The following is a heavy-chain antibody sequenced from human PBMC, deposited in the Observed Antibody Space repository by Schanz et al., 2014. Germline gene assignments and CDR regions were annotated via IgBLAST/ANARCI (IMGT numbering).Heavy chain of an antibody. V-gene: IGHV3-53*01. CDR2: IYSDGRT. CDR3: AKRCSSTSCSHGAFDI. D-gene: IGHD2-2*01. J-gene: IGHJ3*02. CDR1: GFTVSSNY. Sequence: EVQLVESGGGLIQPGGSLRLSCVASGFTVSSNYMSWVRQAPGKGLEWVSVIYSDGRTYYGDSVKGRFTISRDNSKNTLYIQMNSLRDEDMAMYYCAKRCSSTSCSHGAFDIWGQGTMVTVSS.